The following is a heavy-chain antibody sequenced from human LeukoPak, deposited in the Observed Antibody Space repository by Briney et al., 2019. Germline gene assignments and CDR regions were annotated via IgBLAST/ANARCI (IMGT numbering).Heavy chain of an antibody. CDR1: GYPLPTAGMC. CDR3: ARRIHSSGYLDY. Sequence: SGPPLINPSNTLTLTCTLSGYPLPTAGMCVSWFRQPPGKALEWLARIDWDDGEHYIASLTTGLTMSQHTSKEQVVLTMTDVHPVDTATYYCARRIHSSGYLDYWGQGILVTVSS. J-gene: IGHJ4*02. CDR2: IDWDDGE. V-gene: IGHV2-70*11. D-gene: IGHD3-22*01.